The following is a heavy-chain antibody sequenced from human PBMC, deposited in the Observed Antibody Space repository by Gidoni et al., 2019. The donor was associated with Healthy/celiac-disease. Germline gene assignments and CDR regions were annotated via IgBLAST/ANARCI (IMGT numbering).Heavy chain of an antibody. J-gene: IGHJ5*02. D-gene: IGHD6-6*01. V-gene: IGHV4-39*01. CDR1: GGSLRSSSFY. Sequence: QLQLQESGPGLVTPSETLSLPCTVSGGSLRSSSFYWGWIRQPPGKGLEWIGSIYYSGSTYYNPSLKNRVTISVDPSKNQFSLKMNYVTAADTAVYYCARQGEAYSSSSVLNWFDPWGQGTLVTVSS. CDR2: IYYSGST. CDR3: ARQGEAYSSSSVLNWFDP.